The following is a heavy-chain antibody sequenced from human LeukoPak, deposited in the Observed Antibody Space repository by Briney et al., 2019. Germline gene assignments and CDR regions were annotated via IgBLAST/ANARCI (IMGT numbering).Heavy chain of an antibody. CDR3: ARDIAAHY. CDR1: GFTFSSYS. D-gene: IGHD6-13*01. V-gene: IGHV3-48*01. CDR2: ISSSSSTI. J-gene: IGHJ4*02. Sequence: GGSLRLSCAASGFTFSSYSMNWVRQAPGKGREWVLYISSSSSTIYYADSVEGRFTISRDNAKNSLYLQMNSLRAEDTAVYYCARDIAAHYWGQGTLVTVSS.